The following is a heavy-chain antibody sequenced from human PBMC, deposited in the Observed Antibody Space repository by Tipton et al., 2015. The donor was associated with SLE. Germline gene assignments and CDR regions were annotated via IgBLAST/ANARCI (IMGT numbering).Heavy chain of an antibody. D-gene: IGHD3-22*01. CDR3: AKDPGYYYDSSGGDYFDY. CDR2: ISGSGAST. V-gene: IGHV3-23*01. CDR1: GFTFDDYG. J-gene: IGHJ4*02. Sequence: GSLRLSCAASGFTFDDYGMSWVRQAPGKGLEWVSVISGSGASTYYANSVKGRFTISRDNSKNTLYLQMNSLRAEDTAVYYCAKDPGYYYDSSGGDYFDYWGQGTLVTVSS.